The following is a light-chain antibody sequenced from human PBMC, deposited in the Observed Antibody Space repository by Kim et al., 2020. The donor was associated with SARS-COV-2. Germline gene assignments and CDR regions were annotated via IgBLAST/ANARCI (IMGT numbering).Light chain of an antibody. CDR3: ATRDDSLSGRV. CDR2: SNA. J-gene: IGLJ3*02. Sequence: GQKVSISCSGSSSNIGSNSVNWYQPLPGTAPKLLIYSNARRPSGVPARFFGSKSGTSASLAISGLQSEDEADYYCATRDDSLSGRVFGGGTQLTVL. CDR1: SSNIGSNS. V-gene: IGLV1-44*01.